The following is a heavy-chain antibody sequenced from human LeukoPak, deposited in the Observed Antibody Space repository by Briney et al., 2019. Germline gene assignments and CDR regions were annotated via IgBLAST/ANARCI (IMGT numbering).Heavy chain of an antibody. J-gene: IGHJ3*02. Sequence: PSETLSLTCSVSYGSITSYYWTWIRQPPGKGLEWIGYIDYSGSTNYSPSLKSRVTISVDTSKNQFSLRLTSVTAADTAVYYCARGNYYDSSTYYRAFDIWGQGTMVTVSS. CDR2: IDYSGST. CDR1: YGSITSYY. V-gene: IGHV4-59*01. CDR3: ARGNYYDSSTYYRAFDI. D-gene: IGHD3-22*01.